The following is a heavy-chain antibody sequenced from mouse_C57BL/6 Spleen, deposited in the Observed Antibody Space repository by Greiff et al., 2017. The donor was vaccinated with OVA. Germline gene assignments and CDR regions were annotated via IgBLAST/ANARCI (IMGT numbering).Heavy chain of an antibody. V-gene: IGHV3-6*01. J-gene: IGHJ4*01. CDR1: GYSITSGYY. CDR2: ISYDGSN. Sequence: EVKLVESGPGLVKPSQSLSLTCSVTGYSITSGYYWNWIRQFPGNKLEWMGYISYDGSNNYNPSLKNRISITRDTSKNQFFLKLNSVTTEDTATYYCARRGSPGAMDYWGQGTSVTVSS. CDR3: ARRGSPGAMDY.